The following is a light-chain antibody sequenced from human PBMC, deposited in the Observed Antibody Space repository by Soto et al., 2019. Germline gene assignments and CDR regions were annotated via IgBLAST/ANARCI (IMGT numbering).Light chain of an antibody. CDR3: QKHYSFPAP. CDR2: AAS. J-gene: IGKJ1*01. Sequence: DIQMSQSPSSLSASVGDRVTITCRASQGISSYLAWYQQKPGKVPKLLIYAASTLQSGVPSRFSGSGSGTDFTLTISSLQPVDFGSYYCQKHYSFPAPLGHEIKVDIK. V-gene: IGKV1-27*01. CDR1: QGISSY.